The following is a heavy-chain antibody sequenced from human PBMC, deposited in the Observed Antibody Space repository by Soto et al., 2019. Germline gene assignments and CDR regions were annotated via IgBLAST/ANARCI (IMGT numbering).Heavy chain of an antibody. CDR3: ARGRYGDY. V-gene: IGHV1-18*01. J-gene: IGHJ4*02. CDR2: ISAHNGNT. D-gene: IGHD1-1*01. CDR1: GYAFTTYG. Sequence: QVHLVQSGAEVKKPGASVKVSCKGSGYAFTTYGITWVRQAPGQGLEWMGWISAHNGNTHYAQKLQGRATATRDTSTRTAYMELRSLRSDDTAVYYCARGRYGDYWGQGALVTVSS.